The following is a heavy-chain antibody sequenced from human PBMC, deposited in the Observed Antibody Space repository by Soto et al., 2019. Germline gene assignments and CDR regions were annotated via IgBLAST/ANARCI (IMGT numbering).Heavy chain of an antibody. Sequence: SETLSLTCAGYGGSFSGYYWGWIRQPPGKGLEWIGTICYSGSTYYNPSLQSRVTMSVDTSKNQFSLKLSSVTAADTGVYYCARLDGNSADYYYGMDVWGRGTTVTVSS. J-gene: IGHJ6*02. CDR3: ARLDGNSADYYYGMDV. V-gene: IGHV4-34*01. D-gene: IGHD6-19*01. CDR2: ICYSGST. CDR1: GGSFSGYY.